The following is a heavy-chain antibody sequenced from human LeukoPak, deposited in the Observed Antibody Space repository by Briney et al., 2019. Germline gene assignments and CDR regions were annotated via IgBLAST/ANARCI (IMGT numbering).Heavy chain of an antibody. CDR1: GYTFTSYG. V-gene: IGHV1-18*01. Sequence: ASVKVSXKASGYTFTSYGISWVRQPPGRGLEWMGWISAYNGNTNYAQKLQGRVTMTTDTSTSTAYMELRSLRSDDTAVYYCARDQGIVGATAAFDIWGQGTMVTVSS. D-gene: IGHD1-26*01. CDR2: ISAYNGNT. J-gene: IGHJ3*02. CDR3: ARDQGIVGATAAFDI.